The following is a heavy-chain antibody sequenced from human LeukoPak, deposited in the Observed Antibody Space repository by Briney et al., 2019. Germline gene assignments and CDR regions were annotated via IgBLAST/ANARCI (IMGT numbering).Heavy chain of an antibody. CDR2: IYYSGST. D-gene: IGHD5-12*01. J-gene: IGHJ6*03. Sequence: SETLSLTCTVSGGSISSSSYYWGWIRQPPGKGLEWIGSIYYSGSTYYNPSLKSRVTISVDTSKNQFSLKLSSVTAADTAVYYCARVNSGYDALGVLAYYYYYMDVWGKGTTVTVSS. CDR1: GGSISSSSYY. V-gene: IGHV4-39*07. CDR3: ARVNSGYDALGVLAYYYYYMDV.